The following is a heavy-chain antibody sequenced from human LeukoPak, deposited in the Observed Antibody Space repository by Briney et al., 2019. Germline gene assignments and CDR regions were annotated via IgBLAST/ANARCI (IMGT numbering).Heavy chain of an antibody. V-gene: IGHV1-18*01. J-gene: IGHJ5*02. Sequence: GASVKVSCTTSGYTFTSYGISWVRQAPGQGLEWMGWISGYNGNTKYAQNLQGRVTMTTETSTSTAYMELRSLRSDDTAVYYCARDSSSWYNYFDPWGQGTLVTVSS. CDR3: ARDSSSWYNYFDP. D-gene: IGHD6-13*01. CDR1: GYTFTSYG. CDR2: ISGYNGNT.